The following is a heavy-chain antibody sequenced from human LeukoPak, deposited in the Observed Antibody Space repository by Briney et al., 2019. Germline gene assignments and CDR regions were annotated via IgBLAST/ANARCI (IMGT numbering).Heavy chain of an antibody. Sequence: GGSLRLSCTASGFTFSNAWMSWVRQAPGKGLEWVGRIKSKTDGGTTDYAAPVKGRFTISRDDSKNTLYLQMNRLKTEDTAVYYCTTHSLGSSSSCYRYWGQGTLVTVSS. CDR3: TTHSLGSSSSCYRY. J-gene: IGHJ4*02. CDR2: IKSKTDGGTT. V-gene: IGHV3-15*01. D-gene: IGHD2-2*01. CDR1: GFTFSNAW.